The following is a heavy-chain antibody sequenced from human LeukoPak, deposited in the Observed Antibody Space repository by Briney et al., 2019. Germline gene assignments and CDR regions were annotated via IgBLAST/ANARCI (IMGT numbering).Heavy chain of an antibody. CDR1: GGSISSYY. V-gene: IGHV4-59*01. CDR3: ARYSSGYLAYYYYYGMDV. D-gene: IGHD3-22*01. CDR2: IYYSGST. Sequence: PSETLSLTCTVSGGSISSYYWSWIRRPPGKGLEWIGYIYYSGSTNYNPSLKSRVTISVDTSKNQFSLKLSSVTAADTAVYYCARYSSGYLAYYYYYGMDVWGQGTTVTVSS. J-gene: IGHJ6*02.